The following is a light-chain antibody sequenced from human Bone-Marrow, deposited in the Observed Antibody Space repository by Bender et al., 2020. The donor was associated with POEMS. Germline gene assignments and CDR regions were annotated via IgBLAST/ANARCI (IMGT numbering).Light chain of an antibody. CDR2: DVS. J-gene: IGLJ1*01. V-gene: IGLV2-14*01. CDR1: SSDVGGYNY. CDR3: CSYTGSNTR. Sequence: QSALTQPASVSGSPGQSITISCTGTSSDVGGYNYVSWYQQHPGKAPKLMIYDVSNRLSGVSDRLSGSKSGNTASLTISGLQFGDEADYYCCSYTGSNTRFGPGTKVTVL.